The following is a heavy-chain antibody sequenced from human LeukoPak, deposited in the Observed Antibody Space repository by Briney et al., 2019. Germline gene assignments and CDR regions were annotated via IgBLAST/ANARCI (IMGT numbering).Heavy chain of an antibody. CDR3: ARDRYNWNDGVFDY. J-gene: IGHJ4*02. CDR2: ISSSSSYT. Sequence: GGSLRLSCAASGFTFSSYSTNWVRQAPGKGLEWVSSISSSSSYTYYADSVKGRFTISRDNAKNSLYLQMNSLRAEDTAVYYRARDRYNWNDGVFDYWGQGTLVTVSS. V-gene: IGHV3-21*01. CDR1: GFTFSSYS. D-gene: IGHD1-1*01.